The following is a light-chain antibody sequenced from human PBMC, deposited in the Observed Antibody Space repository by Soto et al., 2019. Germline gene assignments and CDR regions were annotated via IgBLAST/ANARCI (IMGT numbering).Light chain of an antibody. CDR3: CSYEGYSNSV. CDR1: SSDVGSYNL. V-gene: IGLV2-23*01. J-gene: IGLJ1*01. Sequence: QSVLTQPASVSGSPGQSITISCTGTSSDVGSYNLVSWYQHHPGKAPKLMIYEGSKRPSGVSNRFSGSKSGNTASLTISGLQAEDEADYHCCSYEGYSNSVFGTGTKVTVL. CDR2: EGS.